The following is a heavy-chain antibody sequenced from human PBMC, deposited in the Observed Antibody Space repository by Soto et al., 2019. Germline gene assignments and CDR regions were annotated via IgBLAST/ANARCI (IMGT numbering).Heavy chain of an antibody. J-gene: IGHJ4*02. CDR2: ISYDGNTE. V-gene: IGHV3-30*18. CDR3: AKLFYSGSYSQEYYFDS. CDR1: GFRLSSYG. D-gene: IGHD1-26*01. Sequence: QVQLVESGGGVVQPGRSLSLSCAASGFRLSSYGMHWVRQAPGKGLEWVAVISYDGNTEYYGDSVKGRFTISRDKSENTLYLKMNSLRAEDTAVYYCAKLFYSGSYSQEYYFDSWGQGTLVTVSS.